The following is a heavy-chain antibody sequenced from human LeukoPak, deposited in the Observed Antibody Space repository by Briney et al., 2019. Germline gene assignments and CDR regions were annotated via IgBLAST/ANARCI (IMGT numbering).Heavy chain of an antibody. CDR1: GFTFGGAW. D-gene: IGHD2/OR15-2a*01. J-gene: IGHJ4*02. CDR3: TTVTHFYL. V-gene: IGHV3-15*05. CDR2: IQHGGTT. Sequence: GGSLRLSCATSGFTFGGAWLSWVRQAPGKGLEWIGRIQHGGTTHYAAPLSGRFTISRDDSKATLYLHMNNLKTEDTAIFYCTTVTHFYLGGQGILVTVSS.